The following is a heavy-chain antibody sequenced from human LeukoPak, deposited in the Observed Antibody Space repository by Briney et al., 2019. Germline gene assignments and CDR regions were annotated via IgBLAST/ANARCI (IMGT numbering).Heavy chain of an antibody. CDR3: ARDVHGDYGSGWFDP. Sequence: AVKVSCKTSGGTFNNSAISWVRQAPGQGLEWLGGIMPLFGTAGYAQKFQGRVTITKDNSTGTVYLELTSLTSDDTAVYYCARDVHGDYGSGWFDPWGQGTLVSVSS. J-gene: IGHJ5*02. CDR2: IMPLFGTA. D-gene: IGHD4-17*01. V-gene: IGHV1-69*05. CDR1: GGTFNNSA.